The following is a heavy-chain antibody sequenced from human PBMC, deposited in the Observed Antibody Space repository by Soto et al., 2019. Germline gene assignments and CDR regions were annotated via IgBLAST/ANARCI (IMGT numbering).Heavy chain of an antibody. CDR3: ARDSGIYYYGMGV. Sequence: LRLSCAASGFTFSSYSMNWVRQAPGKGLEWVSSISSSSSYIYYADSVKGRFTISRDNAKNSLYLQMNSLRAEDTAVYYCARDSGIYYYGMGVWGQGTTVTVSS. V-gene: IGHV3-21*01. J-gene: IGHJ6*02. D-gene: IGHD2-15*01. CDR2: ISSSSSYI. CDR1: GFTFSSYS.